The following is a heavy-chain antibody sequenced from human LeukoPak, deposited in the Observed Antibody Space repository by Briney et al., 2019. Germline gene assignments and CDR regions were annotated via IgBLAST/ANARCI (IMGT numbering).Heavy chain of an antibody. CDR2: ISAYNGNT. CDR1: GGTFSSYA. Sequence: ASVKVSCKASGGTFSSYAISWVRQAPGQGLEWMGWISAYNGNTNYAQKLQGRVTMTTDTSTSTAYMELRSLRSDDTAVYYCARANYDFWSGYYPDYWGQGTLVTVSS. V-gene: IGHV1-18*01. D-gene: IGHD3-3*01. J-gene: IGHJ4*02. CDR3: ARANYDFWSGYYPDY.